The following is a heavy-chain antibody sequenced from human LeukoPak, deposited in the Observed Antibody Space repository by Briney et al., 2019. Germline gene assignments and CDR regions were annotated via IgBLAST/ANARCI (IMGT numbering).Heavy chain of an antibody. CDR2: ISGSGGST. J-gene: IGHJ4*02. D-gene: IGHD3-10*01. Sequence: GGSLLLSCAASGFTFSSYGMSWGRQAPGKGLEWVSVISGSGGSTYSADSVKGRFTISRDNSKNTLYLQMNSLRAEDTAVYYCAGERAGIWDSFDYWGQGTLVTVSS. V-gene: IGHV3-23*01. CDR3: AGERAGIWDSFDY. CDR1: GFTFSSYG.